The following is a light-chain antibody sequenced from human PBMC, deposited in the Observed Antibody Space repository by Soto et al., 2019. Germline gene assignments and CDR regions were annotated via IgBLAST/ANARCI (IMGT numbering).Light chain of an antibody. J-gene: IGLJ3*02. Sequence: QSVLTQPPSVSEAPRQRVTISCSGSSSNIGNNAVNWYQQLPGKAPKLLIYYDDLLPSGVSDRFSGSKSGTSASLAISGLQSEDEADYYCSSWDDSLRGWMFGGGTKLTVL. CDR2: YDD. V-gene: IGLV1-36*01. CDR3: SSWDDSLRGWM. CDR1: SSNIGNNA.